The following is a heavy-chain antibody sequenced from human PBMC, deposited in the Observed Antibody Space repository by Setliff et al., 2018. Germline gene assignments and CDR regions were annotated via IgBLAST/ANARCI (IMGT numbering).Heavy chain of an antibody. CDR3: ARRETYYNFWSGYYAY. Sequence: PSETLSLTCTVSGGSISSYYWSWIRQPPGKGLEWIGYIYYSGSTNYNPSLKSRVTISVDTSKNQFSLKLSSVTAADTAVYYCARRETYYNFWSGYYAYWGQGTLVTVSS. V-gene: IGHV4-59*12. D-gene: IGHD3-3*01. CDR1: GGSISSYY. J-gene: IGHJ4*02. CDR2: IYYSGST.